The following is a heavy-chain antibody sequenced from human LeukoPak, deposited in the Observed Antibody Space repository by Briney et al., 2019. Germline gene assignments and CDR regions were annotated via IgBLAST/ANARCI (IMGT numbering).Heavy chain of an antibody. CDR2: IYYSGST. CDR1: GGSVSSGSYY. D-gene: IGHD7-27*01. CDR3: ARDAEISLTGWDNWFDP. V-gene: IGHV4-61*01. Sequence: PSETLSLTCTVSGGSVSSGSYYCSWIRQPPGKGLEWIGYIYYSGSTNYNPSLKSRVTISLDTSKNQFSLKLSSVTAADTAVYYRARDAEISLTGWDNWFDPWGQGSLVTVTS. J-gene: IGHJ5*02.